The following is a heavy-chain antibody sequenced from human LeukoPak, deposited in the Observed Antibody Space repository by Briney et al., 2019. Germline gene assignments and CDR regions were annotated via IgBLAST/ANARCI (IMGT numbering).Heavy chain of an antibody. J-gene: IGHJ3*02. V-gene: IGHV3-30*02. CDR3: AGSYDFWSGSYPYDAFDI. CDR2: IRYDGSNK. D-gene: IGHD3-3*01. Sequence: PGGSLRLSCAASGFTFSSYAMHWVRQAPGKGLEWVAFIRYDGSNKYYADSVKGRFTISRDNSKNTLYLQMNSLRAEDTAVYYCAGSYDFWSGSYPYDAFDIWGQGTMVTVSS. CDR1: GFTFSSYA.